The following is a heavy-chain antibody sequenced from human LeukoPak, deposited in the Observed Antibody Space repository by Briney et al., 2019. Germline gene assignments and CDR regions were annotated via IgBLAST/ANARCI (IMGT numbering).Heavy chain of an antibody. Sequence: PGGSLRLSCAASGITFINHAMDWVRQAPGKGLEWVAVISYDGSDTYYADSVNGRFTISRDNTWTTVFLQMTSLTPEDSGVYYCAKDPNQLLTLDHWGQGTLVTVSS. J-gene: IGHJ4*02. CDR1: GITFINHA. D-gene: IGHD1-1*01. CDR2: ISYDGSDT. V-gene: IGHV3-30-3*01. CDR3: AKDPNQLLTLDH.